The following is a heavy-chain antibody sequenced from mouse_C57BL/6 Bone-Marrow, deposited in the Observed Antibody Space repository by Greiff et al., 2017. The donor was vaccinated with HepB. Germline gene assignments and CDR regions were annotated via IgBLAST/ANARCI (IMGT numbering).Heavy chain of an antibody. CDR1: GYTFTSYW. Sequence: QVQLQQPGAELVKPGASVKLSCKASGYTFTSYWMQWVKQRPGQGLEWIGEIDPSDSNTNYNQKFKGKATLTVDTSSSTAYMQLSSLTSEDSAVYYCARFGLFAYWGQGTLVTVSA. V-gene: IGHV1-50*01. J-gene: IGHJ3*01. CDR3: ARFGLFAY. D-gene: IGHD6-2*01. CDR2: IDPSDSNT.